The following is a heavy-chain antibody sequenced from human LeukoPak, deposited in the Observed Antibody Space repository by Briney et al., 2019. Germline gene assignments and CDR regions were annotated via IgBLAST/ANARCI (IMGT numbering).Heavy chain of an antibody. D-gene: IGHD2-2*01. Sequence: SLKLSCKASGGTFRSYAISRVPQAPGHGLEWMGGIIPIFGTANYAQKFQARVTITTDESTRTAYMELSSLRSEDTAVYYCASLVPAAMGGSFDYWGQGTLVTVSS. V-gene: IGHV1-69*05. CDR2: IIPIFGTA. J-gene: IGHJ4*02. CDR3: ASLVPAAMGGSFDY. CDR1: GGTFRSYA.